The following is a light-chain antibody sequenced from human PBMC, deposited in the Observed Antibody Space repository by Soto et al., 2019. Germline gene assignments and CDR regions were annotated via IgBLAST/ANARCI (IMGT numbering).Light chain of an antibody. Sequence: EIVLTQSPGTRSLSPGERATLSCRASQSFSSSYFAWYQQKPGQAPRLLIYDASSRATGIPDRFSGSASGTDFTRTISRLEPEDFAVYFCHQFASSLTFGEGTKVEIK. CDR3: HQFASSLT. J-gene: IGKJ1*01. CDR1: QSFSSSY. CDR2: DAS. V-gene: IGKV3-20*01.